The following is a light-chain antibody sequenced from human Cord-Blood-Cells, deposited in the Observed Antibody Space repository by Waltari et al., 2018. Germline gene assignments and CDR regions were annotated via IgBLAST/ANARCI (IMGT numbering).Light chain of an antibody. CDR3: QQRINWPPLT. V-gene: IGKV3-11*01. CDR2: DAS. Sequence: EIVLTQSPATLSLSPGERATLSCRASQSVSSYLAWYQQKPGQAPRLLIYDASNRATGIPARFSGSASGTDFTLTISSLKPEDFAVYYCQQRINWPPLTFGGGTKVEIK. J-gene: IGKJ4*01. CDR1: QSVSSY.